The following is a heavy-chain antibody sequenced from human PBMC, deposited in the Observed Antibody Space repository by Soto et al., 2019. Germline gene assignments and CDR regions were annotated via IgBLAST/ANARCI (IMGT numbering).Heavy chain of an antibody. V-gene: IGHV3-53*01. CDR1: GFNVKDNY. J-gene: IGHJ4*02. D-gene: IGHD1-1*01. CDR2: IHNNGDT. CDR3: ARHSGIPNDY. Sequence: LRLSFAESGFNVKDNYMNWVRQAPGKGLEWVAVIHNNGDTYYADSVKGRFTISRDNSKNTVYLQMDSLRADDSAIYYSARHSGIPNDYWGQGTLAT.